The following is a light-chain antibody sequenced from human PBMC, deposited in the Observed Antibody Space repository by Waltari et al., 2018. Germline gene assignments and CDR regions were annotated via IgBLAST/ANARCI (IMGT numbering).Light chain of an antibody. V-gene: IGKV4-1*01. Sequence: DIVMTQSPDSLTMSLGERATIACQSRQNVLYSSNNKNYLAWYQQKPGQPPKLLIYWASTRESGVPDRFSGSGSGTDFTLTISSLQAEDVAVYYCQQYYSTPVTFGGGTKVEIK. J-gene: IGKJ4*01. CDR1: QNVLYSSNNKNY. CDR3: QQYYSTPVT. CDR2: WAS.